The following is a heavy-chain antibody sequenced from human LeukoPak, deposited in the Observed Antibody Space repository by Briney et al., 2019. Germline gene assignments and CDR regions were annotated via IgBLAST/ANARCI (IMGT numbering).Heavy chain of an antibody. CDR1: GYTFTSYD. CDR3: ARGGSGLAAAGNYYYYYYMDV. CDR2: MNPNSGNT. Sequence: ASVKVSCKASGYTFTSYDINWVRQATGQGLEGMGWMNPNSGNTGYAQKFQGRVTMTRNTSISTAYMELSSLRSEDTAVYYCARGGSGLAAAGNYYYYYYMDVWGKGTTVTVSS. J-gene: IGHJ6*03. V-gene: IGHV1-8*01. D-gene: IGHD6-13*01.